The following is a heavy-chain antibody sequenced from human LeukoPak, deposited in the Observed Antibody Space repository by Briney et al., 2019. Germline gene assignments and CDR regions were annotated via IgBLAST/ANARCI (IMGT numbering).Heavy chain of an antibody. D-gene: IGHD3-22*01. CDR3: ARGWDHDSDGRPTAYVY. CDR2: IIPIFGTA. Sequence: ASVKVSCKASGYTFTNYGISWVRQAPGQGLEWMGGIIPIFGTANYAQKFQGRVTITADESTSTAYMELSSLRSEDTAVYYCARGWDHDSDGRPTAYVYWGQGTLVTVSS. CDR1: GYTFTNYG. V-gene: IGHV1-69*13. J-gene: IGHJ4*02.